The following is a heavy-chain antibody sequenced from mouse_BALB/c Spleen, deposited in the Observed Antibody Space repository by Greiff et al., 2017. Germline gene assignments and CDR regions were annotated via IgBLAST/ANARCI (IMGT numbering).Heavy chain of an antibody. CDR3: ARGIYYYGSRSYAMDY. D-gene: IGHD1-1*01. V-gene: IGHV2-6-7*01. CDR1: GFSLTGYG. J-gene: IGHJ4*01. Sequence: QVQLKESGPGLVAPSQSLSITCTVSGFSLTGYGVNWVRQPPGKGLEWLGMIWGDGSTDYNSALKSRLSISKDNSKSQVFLKMNSLQTDDTARYYCARGIYYYGSRSYAMDYWGQGTSVTVSS. CDR2: IWGDGST.